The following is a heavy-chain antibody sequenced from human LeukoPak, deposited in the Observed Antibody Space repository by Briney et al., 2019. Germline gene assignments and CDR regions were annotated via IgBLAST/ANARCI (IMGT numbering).Heavy chain of an antibody. CDR3: ARSADTAMVGTDY. J-gene: IGHJ4*02. CDR1: GFTFSSYE. D-gene: IGHD5-18*01. CDR2: IYYSGST. Sequence: GSLRLSCAASGFTFSSYEMNWVRQAPGKGLEWIGSIYYSGSTYYNPSLKSRVTISVDTSKNQFSLKLSSVTAADTAVYYCARSADTAMVGTDYWGQGTLVTVSS. V-gene: IGHV4-59*05.